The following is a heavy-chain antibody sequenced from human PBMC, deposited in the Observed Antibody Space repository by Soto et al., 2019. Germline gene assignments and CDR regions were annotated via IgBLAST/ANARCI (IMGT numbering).Heavy chain of an antibody. D-gene: IGHD3-10*01. V-gene: IGHV4-4*02. CDR3: ARLVYDTRLNYMYFDL. J-gene: IGHJ4*02. Sequence: QVKLQESGPGLATPSGTLSLTCAVSGVSISSGNWWTWVRQSPQRGLEYIGEIFHDGTANYYPSFERRVAISVDTPKNQFSLKLTSVTAADTAIYFCARLVYDTRLNYMYFDLWGQGTLVTVSS. CDR1: GVSISSGNW. CDR2: IFHDGTA.